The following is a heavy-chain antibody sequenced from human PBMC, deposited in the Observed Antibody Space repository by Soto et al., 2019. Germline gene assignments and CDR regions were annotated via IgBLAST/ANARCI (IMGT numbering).Heavy chain of an antibody. V-gene: IGHV3-30*18. CDR2: ISYDGSNQ. CDR1: GFTFNIYG. J-gene: IGHJ4*02. CDR3: AKDQASGQGSFDS. Sequence: GGSLRLSCAASGFTFNIYGMHWVRQAPDKGLEWVALISYDGSNQCYADSVKGRFTISRDNSKNTLFLQMNSLRADDTAVYYCAKDQASGQGSFDSWGQGTPVTVSS.